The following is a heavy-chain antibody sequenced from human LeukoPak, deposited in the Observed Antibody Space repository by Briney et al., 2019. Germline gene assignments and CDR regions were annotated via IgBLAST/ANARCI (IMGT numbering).Heavy chain of an antibody. J-gene: IGHJ4*02. CDR3: ARGGHYHDTSATRDY. CDR1: GFSFSTYG. V-gene: IGHV3-33*01. CDR2: TLYDESSK. D-gene: IGHD3-22*01. Sequence: PGGSESLLCAASGFSFSTYGMHWVRQAPGKGLEWVALTLYDESSKYYADSVKGRFTISRDNSKDTLYLQMNSLRAEDTAVYYCARGGHYHDTSATRDYWGQGTLVTVSS.